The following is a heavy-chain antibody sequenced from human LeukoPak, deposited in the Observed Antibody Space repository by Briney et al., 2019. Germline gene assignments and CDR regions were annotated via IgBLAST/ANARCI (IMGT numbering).Heavy chain of an antibody. CDR1: GGSISSSSYC. Sequence: SETLSLTCTVSGGSISSSSYCWGWIRQPPGKGLEWIGSIYYSGSTYYNRYLKSRVTITEDTSKNQFSLELSSESAPGTAVYYCAREIGLGGGYCSSTSCDGAFDIWGQGTMVTVSS. V-gene: IGHV4-39*07. CDR2: IYYSGST. D-gene: IGHD2-2*01. CDR3: AREIGLGGGYCSSTSCDGAFDI. J-gene: IGHJ3*02.